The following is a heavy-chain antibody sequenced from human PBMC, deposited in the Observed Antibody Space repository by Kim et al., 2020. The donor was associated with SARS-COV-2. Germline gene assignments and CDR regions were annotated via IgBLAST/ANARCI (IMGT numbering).Heavy chain of an antibody. V-gene: IGHV3-33*06. J-gene: IGHJ4*02. Sequence: GGSLRLSCAASGFTFSNYGMHWVRQAPGKGLAWVAVIWYDGSNKDYADSVKGRFTISRDNSKSTLYLQMNSLRVEDTAVYYCAKDSSLYSGSYFDYWGQG. CDR1: GFTFSNYG. CDR3: AKDSSLYSGSYFDY. CDR2: IWYDGSNK. D-gene: IGHD1-26*01.